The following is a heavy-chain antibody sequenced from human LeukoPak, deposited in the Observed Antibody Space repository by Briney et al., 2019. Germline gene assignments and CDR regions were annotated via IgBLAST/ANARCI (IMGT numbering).Heavy chain of an antibody. CDR3: AKDGGNTVTTDMDI. Sequence: GGSLRLSCAASGFTFSSYGMHWVRQAPGKGLEWVAVISYYGSNKYYADSVKGRFTISRDNSKNTLYMQMNSLRAEDTDVYYCAKDGGNTVTTDMDIWGKGTTVTVSS. J-gene: IGHJ6*03. CDR1: GFTFSSYG. D-gene: IGHD4-17*01. CDR2: ISYYGSNK. V-gene: IGHV3-30*18.